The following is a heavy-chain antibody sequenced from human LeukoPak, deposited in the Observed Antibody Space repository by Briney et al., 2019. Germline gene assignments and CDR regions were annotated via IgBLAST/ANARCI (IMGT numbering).Heavy chain of an antibody. CDR2: ISGYNGNA. D-gene: IGHD2-15*01. V-gene: IGHV1-18*01. CDR3: ARENFPTIRGYCTGGSCALDF. J-gene: IGHJ4*02. Sequence: ASVKVSCKASGYTFSSYVISWVRQAPGQGLEWMGWISGYNGNANYAQKLQGRVTMTTDTSTSTAYMELRSLRSDDTAVYYCARENFPTIRGYCTGGSCALDFWGQGTLVTVSS. CDR1: GYTFSSYV.